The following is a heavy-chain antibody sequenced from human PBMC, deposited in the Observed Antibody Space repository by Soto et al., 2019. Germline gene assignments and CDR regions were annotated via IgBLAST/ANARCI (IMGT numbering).Heavy chain of an antibody. CDR1: GGSISSYY. V-gene: IGHV4-59*01. CDR2: IYYSGST. CDR3: ASSRGYILDWFVS. J-gene: IGHJ5*01. D-gene: IGHD6-25*01. Sequence: PSETLSLTCTVSGGSISSYYWSWIRQPPGKGLEWIGYIYYSGSTNYNPSLKSRVTISVDTSKNQFSLKLSSVTAADTAVYYCASSRGYILDWFVSWGQGPLVTGST.